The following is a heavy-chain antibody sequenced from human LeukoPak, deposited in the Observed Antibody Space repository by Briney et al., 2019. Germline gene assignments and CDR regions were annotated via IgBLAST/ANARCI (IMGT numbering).Heavy chain of an antibody. V-gene: IGHV5-51*01. CDR1: GYSFNTCW. J-gene: IGHJ4*02. CDR2: IYGSDPDT. D-gene: IGHD2-15*01. CDR3: ARARGCSGGTCYAEY. Sequence: ESLKISFKGSGYSFNTCWIGWVRHMPGKGLEWMGIIYGSDPDTRYSPSFQGQVTISADKSISTAYLQWSSLKASDTAMYYCARARGCSGGTCYAEYWGQGTLVTVSS.